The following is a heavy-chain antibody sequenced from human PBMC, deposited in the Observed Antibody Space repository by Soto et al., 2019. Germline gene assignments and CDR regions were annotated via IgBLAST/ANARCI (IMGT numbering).Heavy chain of an antibody. J-gene: IGHJ4*02. CDR1: GGSINSYY. V-gene: IGHV4-59*01. D-gene: IGHD6-6*01. CDR3: ARDRPLDY. Sequence: SETLSLSCTVSGGSINSYYWSWIRQPPGKGLEWIGYIYYSGSTNYNPSLKSRVTISVDTSKNQFSLRLSSVTAADTAVYYCARDRPLDYWGQGTPVTVSS. CDR2: IYYSGST.